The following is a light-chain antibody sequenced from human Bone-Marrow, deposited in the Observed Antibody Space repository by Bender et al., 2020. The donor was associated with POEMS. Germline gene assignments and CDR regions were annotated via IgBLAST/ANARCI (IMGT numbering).Light chain of an antibody. CDR1: SSNIGAGLD. J-gene: IGLJ3*02. CDR2: ANT. V-gene: IGLV1-50*01. CDR3: SAWDDSLSGWV. Sequence: QSVLAQPPSVSGAPGQRVTISCTGGSSNIGAGLDVHWYRQFPGTAPKVVIYANTNRPSGVPDRFSASKSGTSASLAISELQSEDEALYYCSAWDDSLSGWVFGGGTKLTVL.